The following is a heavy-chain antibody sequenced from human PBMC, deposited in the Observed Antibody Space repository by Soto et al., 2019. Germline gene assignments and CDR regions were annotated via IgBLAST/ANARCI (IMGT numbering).Heavy chain of an antibody. V-gene: IGHV1-18*01. CDR3: ARDPPNFDVFDI. CDR2: ISTYNGNT. Sequence: RSARQSPEQGLEWMGWISTYNGNTNYAQKLRGRVTMTTDTSTSTAYMELRSLRSDDTVLFYCARDPPNFDVFDIWGQGTMVTVS. J-gene: IGHJ3*02. D-gene: IGHD7-27*01.